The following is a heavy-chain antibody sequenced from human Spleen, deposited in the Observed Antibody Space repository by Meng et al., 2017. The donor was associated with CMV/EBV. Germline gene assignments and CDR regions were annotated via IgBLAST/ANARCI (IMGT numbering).Heavy chain of an antibody. CDR2: INPSGGST. Sequence: ASVKVSCKASGYTLGSYFMHWVRQAPGQGLEWLGMINPSGGSTSYGQKFQERLTMTRDTSTSTVYMELSNLRSEDTAVYYCARNLRGVWFDPWGQGTLVTVSS. CDR3: ARNLRGVWFDP. J-gene: IGHJ5*02. V-gene: IGHV1-46*01. D-gene: IGHD3-10*01. CDR1: GYTLGSYF.